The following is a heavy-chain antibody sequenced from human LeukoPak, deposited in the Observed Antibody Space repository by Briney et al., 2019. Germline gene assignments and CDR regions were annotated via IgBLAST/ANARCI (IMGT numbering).Heavy chain of an antibody. CDR1: GGSISSSSYY. D-gene: IGHD1-26*01. CDR2: IYYSGST. V-gene: IGHV4-39*01. Sequence: PSETLSLTCTVSGGSISSSSYYWGWIRQPPGKGLEWIGSIYYSGSTYYNPSLKSRVTISVDTSKNQFSLKLSSVTAADTAVYYCESRGATSDYWGQGTLVTVSS. J-gene: IGHJ4*02. CDR3: ESRGATSDY.